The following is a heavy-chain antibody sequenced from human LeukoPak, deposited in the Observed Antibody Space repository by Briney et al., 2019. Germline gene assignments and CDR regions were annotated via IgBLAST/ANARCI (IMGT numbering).Heavy chain of an antibody. V-gene: IGHV4-31*03. Sequence: PSETLSLTCTVSGGSISSGGYYWSWIRQHPGKGLEWIGYIYYSGSTYYNPSLKSRVTISVDTSKNQFSLKLSSVTAADTAVYSGPRGGGYDFWSGYPPDGYGMDVWGQGTTVTVSS. J-gene: IGHJ6*02. CDR1: GGSISSGGYY. D-gene: IGHD3-3*01. CDR2: IYYSGST. CDR3: PRGGGYDFWSGYPPDGYGMDV.